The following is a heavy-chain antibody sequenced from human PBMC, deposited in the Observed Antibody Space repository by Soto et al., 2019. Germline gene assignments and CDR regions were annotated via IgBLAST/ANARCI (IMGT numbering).Heavy chain of an antibody. CDR3: ARTLSAGLPSDY. V-gene: IGHV1-46*01. J-gene: IGHJ4*02. CDR2: IKPTGGST. D-gene: IGHD6-13*01. Sequence: ASVKVSCKASGYTFTSYYMHWVRQAPGQGLEWMGIIKPTGGSTSYAQKFQGRVTMTRDTSTSTVYMELSSLTSEDTAVYYCARTLSAGLPSDYWGQGTLVTVSS. CDR1: GYTFTSYY.